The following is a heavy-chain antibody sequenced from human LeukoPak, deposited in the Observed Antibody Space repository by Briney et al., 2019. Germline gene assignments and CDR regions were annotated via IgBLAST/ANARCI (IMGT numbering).Heavy chain of an antibody. Sequence: ASVKVSCKASGYTFTGYYMHWVRQAPGQGLEWMGWVNPNSGGTNYAQKFQGRVTMTRDTSISTAYMELSRLRSDDTAVHYCARVSYDYDFWSGYYYPWFDPWGQGTLVTVSS. V-gene: IGHV1-2*02. J-gene: IGHJ5*02. CDR1: GYTFTGYY. D-gene: IGHD3-3*01. CDR3: ARVSYDYDFWSGYYYPWFDP. CDR2: VNPNSGGT.